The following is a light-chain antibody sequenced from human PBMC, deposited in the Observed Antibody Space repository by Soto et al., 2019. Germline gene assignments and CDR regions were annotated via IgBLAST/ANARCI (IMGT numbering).Light chain of an antibody. CDR1: QSLVNSDGNTY. J-gene: IGKJ4*01. CDR3: MQGTHWPLT. CDR2: KVS. Sequence: DVVMTQSPLSLPVTLGQPASISCRSSQSLVNSDGNTYLNWFQQRPGQSPRRLIYKVSNRDSGVPDRFSGSGSGTDFTLKISRVEAEDVGVYYCMQGTHWPLTFGGGTKVEIK. V-gene: IGKV2-30*01.